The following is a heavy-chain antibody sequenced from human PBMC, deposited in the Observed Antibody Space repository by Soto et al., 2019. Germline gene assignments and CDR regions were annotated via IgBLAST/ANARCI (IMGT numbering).Heavy chain of an antibody. CDR3: AKDAPDDDYVDYDGIYYGMDV. CDR1: GFTFSNYA. Sequence: EVQLLESGGGLVQPGGSLRLSCASSGFTFSNYAMSWVRQAPGKGLEWVSTTSGSGGLTYYADSVKGRFTISRDNFKNRLYLQMNRLRAEDTALYYCAKDAPDDDYVDYDGIYYGMDVWGQGTTVTVSS. V-gene: IGHV3-23*01. J-gene: IGHJ6*02. D-gene: IGHD4-17*01. CDR2: TSGSGGLT.